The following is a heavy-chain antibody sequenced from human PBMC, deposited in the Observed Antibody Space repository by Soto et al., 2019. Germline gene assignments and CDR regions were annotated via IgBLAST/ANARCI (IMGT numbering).Heavy chain of an antibody. CDR1: GFTFSSYW. CDR3: ARDPNIWFGEFIDY. J-gene: IGHJ4*02. V-gene: IGHV3-74*01. D-gene: IGHD3-10*01. CDR2: INSDGSST. Sequence: GGSLRLSCAASGFTFSSYWMHWVRQAPGKGLVWVSCINSDGSSTSYPDSVKGRFTISRDNAKNTLYLQMNSLRAEDTAVYYCARDPNIWFGEFIDYWGQGTLVTVSS.